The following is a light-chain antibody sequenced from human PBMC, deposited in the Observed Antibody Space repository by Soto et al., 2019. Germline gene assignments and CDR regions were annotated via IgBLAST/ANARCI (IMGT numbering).Light chain of an antibody. J-gene: IGKJ3*01. CDR3: QQYDSSPVT. V-gene: IGKV3-20*01. CDR2: GAS. CDR1: QSVSSCY. Sequence: EIVLTQSPGTLSLSPGERATLSCRASQSVSSCYLAWYQQKPGEAPRLLIYGASSRATGIPERFSGSGSGTDFTLTISRLEPEDFAVYYCQQYDSSPVTFGPGTKVDIK.